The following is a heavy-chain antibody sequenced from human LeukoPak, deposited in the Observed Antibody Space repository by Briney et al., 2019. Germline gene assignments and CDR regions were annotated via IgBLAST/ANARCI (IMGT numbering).Heavy chain of an antibody. CDR1: DDSISSYY. D-gene: IGHD6-19*01. Sequence: SETLSLTCTVSDDSISSYYWIWIRQPPGKGLEWIGYIYYNGSTNYNPSLKSRVTISVDTSKNQFSLKLSSVTAADTAVYYCARAGYTSGWYGGNYYFDYWGQGTLVSVSS. CDR3: ARAGYTSGWYGGNYYFDY. J-gene: IGHJ4*02. CDR2: IYYNGST. V-gene: IGHV4-59*01.